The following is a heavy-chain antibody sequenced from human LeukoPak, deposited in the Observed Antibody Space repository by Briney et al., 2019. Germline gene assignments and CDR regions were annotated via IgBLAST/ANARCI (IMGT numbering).Heavy chain of an antibody. J-gene: IGHJ3*02. D-gene: IGHD3-3*01. CDR1: GGSISSSSYY. CDR3: ARFSFLEWLQKPHDAFDI. Sequence: SSETLSLTCTVSGGSISSSSYYWGWIRQPPGKGLEWIGSIYYSGSTYYNPSLKSRVTISVDTSKNQFSLKLSSVTAADTAVYYCARFSFLEWLQKPHDAFDIWGQGTMVTVSS. V-gene: IGHV4-39*07. CDR2: IYYSGST.